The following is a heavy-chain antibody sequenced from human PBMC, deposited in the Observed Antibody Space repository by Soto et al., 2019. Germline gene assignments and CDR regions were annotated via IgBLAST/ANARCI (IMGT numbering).Heavy chain of an antibody. V-gene: IGHV3-23*01. D-gene: IGHD5-12*01. CDR1: GFMFDNYA. J-gene: IGHJ4*02. Sequence: EVKLLESGGGSVPPGASARLSCLTSGFMFDNYAMSWVRQSPARGLEWVAAISGSGHATYYTQSVRGRFIISRDKSKKAVVLQMNNLRTEDTAIYYCARGRYFDASGGCANYWGLGTLVTVSP. CDR3: ARGRYFDASGGCANY. CDR2: ISGSGHAT.